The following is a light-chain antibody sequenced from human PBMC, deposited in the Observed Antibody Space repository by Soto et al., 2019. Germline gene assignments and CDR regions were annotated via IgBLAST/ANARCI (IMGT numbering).Light chain of an antibody. CDR3: GTWDSSLSAHA. Sequence: QSVLTQPPSVSAAPGQKVTISCSGSSSNIGNNYVSWYQQLPGTAPKLLIYDNNKRPSGIPDRFSGSKSGTSATLGITGLQTGDEADYYCGTWDSSLSAHAFGTGTKVTVL. J-gene: IGLJ1*01. CDR2: DNN. V-gene: IGLV1-51*01. CDR1: SSNIGNNY.